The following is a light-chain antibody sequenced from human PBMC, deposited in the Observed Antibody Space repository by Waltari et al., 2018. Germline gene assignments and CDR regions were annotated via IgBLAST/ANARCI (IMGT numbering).Light chain of an antibody. CDR2: KTS. Sequence: IQMTQSPSTLSASVGDRVTMTCRASQSVSRWLAWYQQKPGKAPKLLIYKTSTLESGGPSRFSGSRYGTEFSLTISILQPDEFATYYCQHYRTYSGTFGQGTKLELK. V-gene: IGKV1-5*03. CDR3: QHYRTYSGT. CDR1: QSVSRW. J-gene: IGKJ1*01.